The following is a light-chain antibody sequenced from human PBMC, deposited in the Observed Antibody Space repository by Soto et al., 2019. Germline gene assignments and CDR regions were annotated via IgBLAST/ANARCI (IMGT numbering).Light chain of an antibody. CDR3: QQYYSSPYT. CDR2: GAS. Sequence: EIVLTQSPGTLSLSPGERGTLSCRASQTVSSYSLAWYQHRPGQAPRLLIYGASGRATGIPDRFSGSGSGTYFNLTIRRLEPEDFAVYYCQQYYSSPYTFGQGTKLEI. V-gene: IGKV3-20*01. J-gene: IGKJ2*01. CDR1: QTVSSYS.